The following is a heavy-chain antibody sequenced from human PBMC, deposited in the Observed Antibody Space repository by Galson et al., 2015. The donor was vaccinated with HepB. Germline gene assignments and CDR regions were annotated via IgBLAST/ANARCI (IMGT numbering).Heavy chain of an antibody. V-gene: IGHV4-61*02. CDR2: IYTSGST. CDR1: GGSIGSGSYY. D-gene: IGHD1-26*01. Sequence: QVQLQESGPGLVKPSQTLSLTCTVSGGSIGSGSYYWSWIRQPAGKGLEWIGRIYTSGSTNSNPSLKSRVSMSVERSKNHFTLNLSSGAAADTAVYYGARGQIGAMMSNYFDYWGQGTLVTVSS. CDR3: ARGQIGAMMSNYFDY. J-gene: IGHJ4*02.